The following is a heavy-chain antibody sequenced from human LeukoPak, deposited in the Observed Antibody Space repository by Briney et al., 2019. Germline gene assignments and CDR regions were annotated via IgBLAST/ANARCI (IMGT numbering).Heavy chain of an antibody. Sequence: GGSLRLSCAASGFTFSSYSINWVRQAPGRGLEWVSSISSSSSVIFYSDSVKGRFTISRDNAKNSLYLQMNSLRAEDTAVYYCARGGSGASRDDTFDIWGQGTMVTVSS. CDR3: ARGGSGASRDDTFDI. V-gene: IGHV3-21*01. D-gene: IGHD2-15*01. J-gene: IGHJ3*02. CDR1: GFTFSSYS. CDR2: ISSSSSVI.